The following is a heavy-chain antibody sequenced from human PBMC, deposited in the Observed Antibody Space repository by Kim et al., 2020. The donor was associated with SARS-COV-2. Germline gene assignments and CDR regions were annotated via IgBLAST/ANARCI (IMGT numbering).Heavy chain of an antibody. CDR1: GGSFSGYY. J-gene: IGHJ4*02. CDR2: INHSGST. V-gene: IGHV4-34*01. Sequence: SETLSLTCAVYGGSFSGYYWSWIRQPPGKGLEWIGEINHSGSTNYNPSLKSRVTISVDTSKNQFSLKLSSVTAADTAVYYCAIGIAAAGPDYWGQGTLVT. CDR3: AIGIAAAGPDY. D-gene: IGHD6-13*01.